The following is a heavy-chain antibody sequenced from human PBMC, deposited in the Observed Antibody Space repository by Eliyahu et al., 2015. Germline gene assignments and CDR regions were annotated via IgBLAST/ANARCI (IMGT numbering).Heavy chain of an antibody. CDR2: ISSSSSYI. D-gene: IGHD3-10*01. CDR3: ARDPNYYGSGSYAPIDY. V-gene: IGHV3-21*01. J-gene: IGHJ4*02. CDR1: GFXFXSYS. Sequence: EVQLVESGGGLVKPGGSLRLXCAASGFXFXSYSMNWVRQAPGKGLEWVSSISSSSSYIYYADSVKGRFTISRDNAKNSLYLQMNSLRAEDTAVYYCARDPNYYGSGSYAPIDYWGQGTLVTVSS.